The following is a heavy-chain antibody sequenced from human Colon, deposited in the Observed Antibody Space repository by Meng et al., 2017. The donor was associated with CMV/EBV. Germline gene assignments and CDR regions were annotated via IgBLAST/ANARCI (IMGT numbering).Heavy chain of an antibody. D-gene: IGHD3-16*01. CDR3: TSDSLRY. V-gene: IGHV3-15*07. CDR1: GFTNAW. CDR2: IKSKIDGGTT. Sequence: GSLRLSCADSGFTNAWMTWVRQAPGKGLEWVGRIKSKIDGGTTDYAAPVKGRFTISKDDSENMVYLQMNSLKTEDAAVYYCTSDSLRYWGQGTLVTAPQ. J-gene: IGHJ4*02.